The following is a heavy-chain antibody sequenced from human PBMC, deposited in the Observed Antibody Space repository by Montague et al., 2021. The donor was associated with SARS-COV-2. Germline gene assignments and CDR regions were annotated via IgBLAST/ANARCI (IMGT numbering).Heavy chain of an antibody. D-gene: IGHD4-11*01. CDR1: GGSISSGCYY. J-gene: IGHJ4*02. CDR3: ARVVDPGVVTVTGGLDS. Sequence: TLSLTCTVSGGSISSGCYYWSWIRLPAGKGLEWIGRIYRSGSPNYNPSLESRVVLSVDTSRNQFSMKMTSVTAADTAMYYCARVVDPGVVTVTGGLDSWGQGTLVIVAS. V-gene: IGHV4-61*02. CDR2: IYRSGSP.